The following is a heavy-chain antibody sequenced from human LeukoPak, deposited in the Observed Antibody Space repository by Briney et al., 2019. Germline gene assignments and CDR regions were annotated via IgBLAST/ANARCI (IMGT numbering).Heavy chain of an antibody. D-gene: IGHD5-12*01. Sequence: SVKVSCKASGGTFSSYAISWVRQAPGQGLEWMGRIIPILGLANYAQKFQGRVTITADKSTSTAYMELSSLRSEDTAVYYCARVGSGYVGYFDYWGQGTLVTVSS. CDR2: IIPILGLA. CDR1: GGTFSSYA. J-gene: IGHJ4*02. V-gene: IGHV1-69*04. CDR3: ARVGSGYVGYFDY.